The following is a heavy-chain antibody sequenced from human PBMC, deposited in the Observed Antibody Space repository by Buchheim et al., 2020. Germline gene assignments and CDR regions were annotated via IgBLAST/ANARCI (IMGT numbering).Heavy chain of an antibody. J-gene: IGHJ4*02. CDR3: ASFPTLYSKSPFDY. D-gene: IGHD6-13*01. CDR1: GFMFSSHW. V-gene: IGHV3-7*03. Sequence: EVQVVESGGNLVQPGGSLRLSCTASGFMFSSHWMSWVRQTPGKGLEWVANLNKDGSEEYYVDSVKGRFTISRDNAKNSLYLQMNSLRAEDTAVYYCASFPTLYSKSPFDYWGQGTL. CDR2: LNKDGSEE.